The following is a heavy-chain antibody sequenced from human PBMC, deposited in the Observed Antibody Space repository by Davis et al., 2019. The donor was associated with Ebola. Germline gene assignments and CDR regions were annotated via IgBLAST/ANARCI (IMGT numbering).Heavy chain of an antibody. V-gene: IGHV3-21*04. CDR3: AKGRWPDDAFDI. J-gene: IGHJ3*02. CDR1: GFTFSSYS. CDR2: ISSSSSYI. Sequence: PGGSLRLSCAASGFTFSSYSMNWVRQAPGKGLEWVSSISSSSSYIYYADSVKGRFTISRDNSKNTLYLQMNSLRAEDTAVYYCAKGRWPDDAFDIWGQGTMVTVSS. D-gene: IGHD2-15*01.